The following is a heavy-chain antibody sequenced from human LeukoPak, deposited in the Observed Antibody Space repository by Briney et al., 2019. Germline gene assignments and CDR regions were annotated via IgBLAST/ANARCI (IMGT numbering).Heavy chain of an antibody. V-gene: IGHV1-46*01. D-gene: IGHD3-9*01. CDR1: GYTFTNYY. J-gene: IGHJ4*02. Sequence: GASVKVSCKASGYTFTNYYMHRVRQAPGQGLEWMGTINPSGGITSYAQKFQGRVSMTRDTSTRTVYMELRNLRSEDTAVYYCARDHATIGKYDYWGQGSLVTVSS. CDR2: INPSGGIT. CDR3: ARDHATIGKYDY.